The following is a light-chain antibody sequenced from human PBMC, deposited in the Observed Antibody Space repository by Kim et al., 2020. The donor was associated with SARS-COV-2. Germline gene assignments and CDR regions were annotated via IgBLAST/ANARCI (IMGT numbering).Light chain of an antibody. CDR3: QQYGKSPIT. V-gene: IGKV3-20*01. CDR2: CAS. CDR1: HSVTNNY. J-gene: IGKJ5*01. Sequence: SPGARGTLTCRASHSVTNNYLAWYQKKVGQPPRLLIYCASSRATGIPDRFSGSVSGTDFILTISRLEPEDFAVYYCQQYGKSPITFGQGTRLEIK.